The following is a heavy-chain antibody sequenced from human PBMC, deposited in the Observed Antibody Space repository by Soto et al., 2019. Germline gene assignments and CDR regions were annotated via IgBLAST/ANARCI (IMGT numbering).Heavy chain of an antibody. V-gene: IGHV1-2*02. D-gene: IGHD3-10*02. CDR3: ARNMDYYYGRGSGNGHGV. Sequence: QVQLVQSGAEVKEPGDSVRVSCEASGYTFTAYHIHWVRQAPGQGLEWMGWINPKFGDTTYAQDFQGRVSMTRDTSISTVYMELSWLTSDDTAIYYCARNMDYYYGRGSGNGHGVWGQGTTVTVFS. CDR1: GYTFTAYH. CDR2: INPKFGDT. J-gene: IGHJ6*02.